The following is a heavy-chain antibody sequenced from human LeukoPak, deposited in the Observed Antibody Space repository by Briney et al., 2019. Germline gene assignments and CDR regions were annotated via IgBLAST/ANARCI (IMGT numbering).Heavy chain of an antibody. D-gene: IGHD2-2*01. CDR2: FSGSGGST. J-gene: IGHJ4*02. CDR3: AKDEVPYAFWDY. Sequence: PGGSLRLSCAAPGFTFSSYAMHWVRQAPGKGLEWVSAFSGSGGSTYYADSVKGRFTISRDNSKNTLYLQMSSLRAEDTAVYYCAKDEVPYAFWDYWGQGTLVTVSS. CDR1: GFTFSSYA. V-gene: IGHV3-23*01.